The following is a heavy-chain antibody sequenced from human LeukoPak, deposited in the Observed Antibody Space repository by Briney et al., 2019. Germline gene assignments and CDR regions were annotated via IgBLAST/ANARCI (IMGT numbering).Heavy chain of an antibody. Sequence: GGSLRLSCAASGFTFSSYSMNWVRQAPGKGLEWVSSITSSSTYIYYADSVKGRFTLSRDNAKNSLYLQMNSLRAEDTAVYYCAREPSTFYYDSSGYYYDYWGQGTLVTVSS. CDR3: AREPSTFYYDSSGYYYDY. CDR2: ITSSSTYI. CDR1: GFTFSSYS. D-gene: IGHD3-22*01. J-gene: IGHJ4*02. V-gene: IGHV3-21*01.